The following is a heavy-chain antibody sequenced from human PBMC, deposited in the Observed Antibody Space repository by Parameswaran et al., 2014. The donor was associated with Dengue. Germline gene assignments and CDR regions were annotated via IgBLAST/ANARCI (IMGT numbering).Heavy chain of an antibody. V-gene: IGHV4-59*11. CDR3: ARVYPAAAGTPHDF. J-gene: IGHJ4*02. D-gene: IGHD6-13*01. CDR2: ITYSGRT. CDR1: GDSFGRHF. Sequence: AGGSLRLSCSVSGDSFGRHFWSWIRQSPERGLEWIGFITYSGRTTYNPSLKSRVTISLDSSQNHFSLRLSSVTAADTAVYYCARVYPAAAGTPHDFWGQGALVTVSS.